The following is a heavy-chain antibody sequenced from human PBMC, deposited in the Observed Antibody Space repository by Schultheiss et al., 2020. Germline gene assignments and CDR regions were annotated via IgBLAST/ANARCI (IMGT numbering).Heavy chain of an antibody. CDR3: AKGLGNSWLNFDL. J-gene: IGHJ4*02. D-gene: IGHD2/OR15-2a*01. V-gene: IGHV3-23*01. CDR2: IPGSGDKT. Sequence: GGSLRLSCAASGFTFYSYAMTWVRQAPGKGLEWVSSIPGSGDKTYYADSVKGRFTISRDDSKNTLSLQMHSLRAEDTAVYYCAKGLGNSWLNFDLWGQGTLVTVSS. CDR1: GFTFYSYA.